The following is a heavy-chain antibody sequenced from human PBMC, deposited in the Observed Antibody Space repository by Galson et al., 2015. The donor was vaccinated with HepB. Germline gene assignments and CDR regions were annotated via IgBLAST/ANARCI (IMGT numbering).Heavy chain of an antibody. CDR2: IYSGGST. J-gene: IGHJ4*02. D-gene: IGHD3-3*01. Sequence: SLRLSCAASGFTVSSNYMNWVRQAPGKGLEWVSVIYSGGSTYYADSVKDRFTISRDNSKNTLYLQMNSLRAEDTAVYYCARSLDWSGYFDYWGQGTLVTVSS. CDR1: GFTVSSNY. CDR3: ARSLDWSGYFDY. V-gene: IGHV3-66*01.